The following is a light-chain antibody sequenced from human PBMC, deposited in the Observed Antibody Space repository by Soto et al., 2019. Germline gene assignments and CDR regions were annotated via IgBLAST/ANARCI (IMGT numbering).Light chain of an antibody. V-gene: IGKV3-11*01. CDR3: QQHSHWPPWT. CDR2: GAS. Sequence: EVVLTQSPATLSLSPWERATLSCRASENVRTFVDWYQQKPGQAPRLLIHGASNRATGIPARFSGSGSGTDFTLTISNLEPEDFAVYYCQQHSHWPPWTFGQGTKVDIK. CDR1: ENVRTF. J-gene: IGKJ1*01.